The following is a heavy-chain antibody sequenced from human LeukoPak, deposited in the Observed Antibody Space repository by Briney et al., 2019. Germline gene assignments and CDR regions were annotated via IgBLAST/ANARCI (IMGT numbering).Heavy chain of an antibody. V-gene: IGHV4-59*01. CDR2: IYYSGST. J-gene: IGHJ4*02. Sequence: SETLSLTCTVPGGSISTYYWTWLRQPPGKGMEWIGYIYYSGSTNYNPSLKSRVTISVDTSKNQFSLKLTSLTAADTAVYYCAKGGKGFPLGLRFDSWGQGTLVSVSS. D-gene: IGHD2-21*01. CDR1: GGSISTYY. CDR3: AKGGKGFPLGLRFDS.